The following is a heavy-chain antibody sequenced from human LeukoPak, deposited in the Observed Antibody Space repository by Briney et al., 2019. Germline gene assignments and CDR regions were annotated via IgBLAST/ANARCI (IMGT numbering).Heavy chain of an antibody. J-gene: IGHJ6*03. CDR2: ISGSGGST. CDR1: GFTFSSYA. CDR3: ASDTAMVIYYYYYIDV. Sequence: GGSLRLSCAASGFTFSSYAMSWVRQAPGKGLEWVSAISGSGGSTYYADSVKGRFTISRENSKNTLYLQMNSLRAEDTAVYYCASDTAMVIYYYYYIDVWGKGTTVTVSS. D-gene: IGHD5-18*01. V-gene: IGHV3-23*01.